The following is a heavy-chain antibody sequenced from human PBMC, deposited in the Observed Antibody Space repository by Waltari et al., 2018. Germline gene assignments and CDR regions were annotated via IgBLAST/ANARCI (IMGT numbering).Heavy chain of an antibody. Sequence: QEQLVQSGAEVREPGASVKVSCMASGYAFNTYDINWVRQAPGRRLEWMGWMNPNSENRGYAQQFQGRLIMTSNSAIGTAYMELTSLTSDDTAVYYCARDASYPPWFYDLWGRGTLVTVSS. V-gene: IGHV1-8*01. CDR2: MNPNSENR. CDR1: GYAFNTYD. CDR3: ARDASYPPWFYDL. J-gene: IGHJ2*01.